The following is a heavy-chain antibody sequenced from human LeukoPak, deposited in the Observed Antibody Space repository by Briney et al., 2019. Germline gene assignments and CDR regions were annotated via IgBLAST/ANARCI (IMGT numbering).Heavy chain of an antibody. CDR2: FDPEDGET. CDR3: ARGYGYYYDSSGYVYGMDV. V-gene: IGHV1-24*01. CDR1: GYTLTELS. D-gene: IGHD3-22*01. Sequence: GASVKVSCKVSGYTLTELSMHWVRQAPGKGLEWMGGFDPEDGETIYAQKFQGRVTMTEDTSTDTAYMGLSSLRSEDTAVYYCARGYGYYYDSSGYVYGMDVWGQGTTVTVSS. J-gene: IGHJ6*02.